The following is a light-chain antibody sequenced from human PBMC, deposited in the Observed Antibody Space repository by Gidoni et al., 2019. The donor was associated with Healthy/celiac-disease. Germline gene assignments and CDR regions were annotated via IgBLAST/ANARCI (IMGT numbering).Light chain of an antibody. CDR1: QDMRNY. Sequence: DIPMTQSPSSLSASVGDRVTITCQASQDMRNYLNWYQQKPGKAPKLLIYDASNLETGVPSRFSGSGSGTDFTFTISSLQPEDIATYYCQQYDNLPPYTFGQXTKLESK. V-gene: IGKV1-33*01. CDR3: QQYDNLPPYT. CDR2: DAS. J-gene: IGKJ2*01.